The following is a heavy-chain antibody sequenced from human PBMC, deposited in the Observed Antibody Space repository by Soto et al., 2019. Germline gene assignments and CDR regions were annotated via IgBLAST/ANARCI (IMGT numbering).Heavy chain of an antibody. CDR3: ARDRVRGNYVFDS. J-gene: IGHJ4*02. CDR2: INSDGSGT. Sequence: PXGSLRLSCAASGFTFSTYWMPWVRQAPGKGLVWVSRINSDGSGTSYADSVKGRFTISRDDAKNSLYLQMNSLRAEDTAVYYCARDRVRGNYVFDSWGQGTLVTVSS. V-gene: IGHV3-74*01. CDR1: GFTFSTYW. D-gene: IGHD3-16*01.